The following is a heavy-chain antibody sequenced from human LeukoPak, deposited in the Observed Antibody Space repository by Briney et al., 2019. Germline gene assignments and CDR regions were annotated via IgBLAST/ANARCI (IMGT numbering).Heavy chain of an antibody. CDR2: IGTTGDT. V-gene: IGHV3-13*04. D-gene: IGHD3-9*01. CDR3: ARGDILTDYSFDP. CDR1: GFTFSNYD. Sequence: GGSLRLSCAASGFTFSNYDMHWVRQATGKGLEWVPGIGTTGDTYYPASVKGRFTISRENAKNSLYLQMNSLRAGDTAVYYCARGDILTDYSFDPWGQGTLVIVSS. J-gene: IGHJ5*02.